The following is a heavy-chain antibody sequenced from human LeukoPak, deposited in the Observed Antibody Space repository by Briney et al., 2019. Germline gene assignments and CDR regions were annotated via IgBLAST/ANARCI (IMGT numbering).Heavy chain of an antibody. Sequence: GGSLRLSCAASGFTFSTHSMNWVRQAPGKGLEWVSCISSSSSDIYYADSVKGRFTISRDNAKNSLYLQMSSLRAEDTAVYYCARVPGGLEWADYDYWGQGTLVTVSS. D-gene: IGHD3-3*01. CDR2: ISSSSSDI. CDR3: ARVPGGLEWADYDY. CDR1: GFTFSTHS. V-gene: IGHV3-21*01. J-gene: IGHJ4*02.